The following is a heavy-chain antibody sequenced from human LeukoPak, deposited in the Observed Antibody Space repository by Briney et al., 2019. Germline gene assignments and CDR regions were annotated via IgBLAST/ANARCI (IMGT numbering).Heavy chain of an antibody. V-gene: IGHV4-30-4*08. CDR1: GGSISSGDYY. D-gene: IGHD6-13*01. CDR2: IYYSGST. Sequence: SETLSLTCTVSGGSISSGDYYWSWIRQPPGKGLEWLGYIYYSGSTYYNPSLKSRVTISVDTSKNQFSLKLSSVTAADTAVYYCARTAGYSSSWGLDYWGQGTLVTVSS. J-gene: IGHJ4*02. CDR3: ARTAGYSSSWGLDY.